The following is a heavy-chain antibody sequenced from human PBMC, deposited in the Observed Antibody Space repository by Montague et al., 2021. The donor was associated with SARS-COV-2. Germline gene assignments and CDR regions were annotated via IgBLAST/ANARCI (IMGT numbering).Heavy chain of an antibody. V-gene: IGHV4-4*07. D-gene: IGHD1-26*01. CDR3: VRDVGNWYYFDY. Sequence: SETLSLTCSISGVSITSYYWSWVRQPAGKGLEWIGHIYASGSTNYSPSLKSRVRLSIDNPKNQFSLKLESLTAADTAVYYCVRDVGNWYYFDYWGQGALVTVSS. CDR1: GVSITSYY. J-gene: IGHJ4*02. CDR2: IYASGST.